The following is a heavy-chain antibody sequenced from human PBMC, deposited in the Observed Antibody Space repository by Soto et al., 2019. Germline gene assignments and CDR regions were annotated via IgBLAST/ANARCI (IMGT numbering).Heavy chain of an antibody. CDR1: GFTFSDYY. V-gene: IGHV3-11*01. J-gene: IGHJ6*02. CDR3: ARPNGESMRYYHGMDV. Sequence: QVQLVESGGDLVKPGGSLTLSCVASGFTFSDYYMAWIRQTPGKGLEWVSYTSVDGGDRFYADSVKGRFTISRDNARKSLSLQMNSLRDEDTAVYYCARPNGESMRYYHGMDVWGQGTTVIVSS. CDR2: TSVDGGDR. D-gene: IGHD3-10*01.